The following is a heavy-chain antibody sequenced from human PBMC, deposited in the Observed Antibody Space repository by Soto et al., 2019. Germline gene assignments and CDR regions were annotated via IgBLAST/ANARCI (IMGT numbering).Heavy chain of an antibody. V-gene: IGHV3-23*01. J-gene: IGHJ4*02. D-gene: IGHD3-16*02. CDR3: AKVSARDYVWGSYRDYFDY. CDR2: ISGSGGST. Sequence: GGSLRLSCAASGFTFSSYAMSWVRQAPGKGREWVSAISGSGGSTYYADSVKGRFTISRDNSKNALYLQMNSLRAEDTAVYYCAKVSARDYVWGSYRDYFDYWGQGTLVTVSS. CDR1: GFTFSSYA.